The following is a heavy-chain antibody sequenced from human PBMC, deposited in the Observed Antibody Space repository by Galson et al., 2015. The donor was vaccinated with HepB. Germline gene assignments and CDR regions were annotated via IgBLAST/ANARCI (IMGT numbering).Heavy chain of an antibody. V-gene: IGHV4-39*01. Sequence: ETLSLTCTVSGGPIKSSPYYWGWIRQPPGKGLEWIGNIYYSGSTNSNPSLKGRVTISADMSKNQVSLNLSSVTAADTAVYYCARGLYSYSRIDYWGQGTLVTVSS. CDR1: GGPIKSSPYY. CDR3: ARGLYSYSRIDY. J-gene: IGHJ4*02. D-gene: IGHD5-18*01. CDR2: IYYSGST.